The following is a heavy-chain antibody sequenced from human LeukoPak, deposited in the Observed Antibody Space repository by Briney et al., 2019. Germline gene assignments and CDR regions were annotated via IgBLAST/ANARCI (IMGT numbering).Heavy chain of an antibody. Sequence: SETLSLTCTVSGGSISSYYWSWIRQPAGKGLEWIGRIYTSGSTNYNPSLKSRVTMSVDTSKNQFSLKLSSVAAADTAVYYCARDRYYYDSSGARRTGGHWYFDLWGRGTLVTVSS. J-gene: IGHJ2*01. D-gene: IGHD3-22*01. V-gene: IGHV4-4*07. CDR2: IYTSGST. CDR1: GGSISSYY. CDR3: ARDRYYYDSSGARRTGGHWYFDL.